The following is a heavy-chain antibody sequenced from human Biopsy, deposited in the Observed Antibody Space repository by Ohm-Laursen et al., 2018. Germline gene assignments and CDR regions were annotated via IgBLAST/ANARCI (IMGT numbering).Heavy chain of an antibody. Sequence: SLRLSCAASGFSFSDYHMSWIRQAPGRGLEWVSYISGGGTIYYGDSMKGRVTISRGNAKNSLYLQMHSLRAEDTAVYYCARDTRWSPYSMDVWGQGTTVTVSS. CDR3: ARDTRWSPYSMDV. CDR2: ISGGGTI. CDR1: GFSFSDYH. J-gene: IGHJ6*02. V-gene: IGHV3-11*01. D-gene: IGHD4-23*01.